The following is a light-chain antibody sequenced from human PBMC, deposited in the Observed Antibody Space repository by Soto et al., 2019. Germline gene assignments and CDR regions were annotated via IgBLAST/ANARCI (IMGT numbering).Light chain of an antibody. CDR1: SSNIGAGYD. CDR2: GNT. V-gene: IGLV1-40*01. Sequence: QSVLTKPPSVSGAPGQRVTISCTASSSNIGAGYDVHWYQQLPGTAPKLLIYGNTNRPSGVPDRFSGSKSGTSASLAITGLQAEDDADYYCQSYDSSLSAWVFGGGTKLTVL. J-gene: IGLJ3*02. CDR3: QSYDSSLSAWV.